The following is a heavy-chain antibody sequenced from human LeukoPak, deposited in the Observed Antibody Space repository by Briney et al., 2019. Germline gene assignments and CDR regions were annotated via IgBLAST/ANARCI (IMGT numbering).Heavy chain of an antibody. Sequence: SETPSLTCTVSGGSITAYYWNWIRQPPGKGLEWIGYIHYSGITNYNPSLESRVTTSVDTSKNQISLKLSSVTAADTAVYYCARDVSGISPGYFDYWGPGTLVTVSS. J-gene: IGHJ4*02. V-gene: IGHV4-59*01. D-gene: IGHD1-26*01. CDR3: ARDVSGISPGYFDY. CDR1: GGSITAYY. CDR2: IHYSGIT.